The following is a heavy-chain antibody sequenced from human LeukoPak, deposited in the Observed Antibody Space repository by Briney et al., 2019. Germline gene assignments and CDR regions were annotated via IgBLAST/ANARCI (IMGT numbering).Heavy chain of an antibody. V-gene: IGHV1-69*05. CDR3: ARDPIYGDHGGWFDP. J-gene: IGHJ5*02. Sequence: SVKVFCKASGGTFSSYAISWVRQAPGQGLEWMGGIIPIFGTANYAQKFQGRVTITTDESTSTAYMELSSLRSEDTAVYYCARDPIYGDHGGWFDPWGQGTLVTVSS. D-gene: IGHD4-17*01. CDR2: IIPIFGTA. CDR1: GGTFSSYA.